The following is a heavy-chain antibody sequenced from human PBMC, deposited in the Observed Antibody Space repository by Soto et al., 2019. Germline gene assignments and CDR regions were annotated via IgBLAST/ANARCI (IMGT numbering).Heavy chain of an antibody. Sequence: QVQLVQSGAEVKKPGASVKVSCKATGYTFSNYGISWVRQVPGQVREWMGWISVYKGKTSYAQKFQGRVIMTTDTSTSTAYMELRTLRSEDTAVYYCARDHIIPAVGTLDYWGQGTLVIVSS. D-gene: IGHD6-13*01. CDR2: ISVYKGKT. V-gene: IGHV1-18*04. CDR3: ARDHIIPAVGTLDY. CDR1: GYTFSNYG. J-gene: IGHJ4*02.